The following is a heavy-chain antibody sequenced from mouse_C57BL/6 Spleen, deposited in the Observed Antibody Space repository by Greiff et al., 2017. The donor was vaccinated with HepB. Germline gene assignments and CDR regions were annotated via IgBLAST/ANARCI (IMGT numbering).Heavy chain of an antibody. Sequence: QVQLKQPGAELVRPGTSVKLSCKASGYTFTSYWMHWVKQRPGQGLEWIGVIDPSDSYTNYNQKFKGKATLTVDTSSSTAYMQLSSLTSEDSAVYYCARSLYDYAMDYWGQGTSVTVSS. D-gene: IGHD1-3*01. CDR2: IDPSDSYT. V-gene: IGHV1-59*01. CDR1: GYTFTSYW. J-gene: IGHJ4*01. CDR3: ARSLYDYAMDY.